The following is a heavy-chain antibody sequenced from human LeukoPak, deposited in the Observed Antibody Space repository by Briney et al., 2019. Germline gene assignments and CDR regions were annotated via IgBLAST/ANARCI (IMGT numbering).Heavy chain of an antibody. J-gene: IGHJ4*02. CDR2: INHSGST. V-gene: IGHV4-34*01. CDR3: ARGYGDDSEFDY. CDR1: GGSFSGYY. Sequence: SETLSLTCGVYGGSFSGYYWNWIRQPPGKGLEWIGEINHSGSTNYNPSLKSRVTISVDTSKNQFSLKLSSVTAADTAVYYCARGYGDDSEFDYWGQGTLVTVSS. D-gene: IGHD4-17*01.